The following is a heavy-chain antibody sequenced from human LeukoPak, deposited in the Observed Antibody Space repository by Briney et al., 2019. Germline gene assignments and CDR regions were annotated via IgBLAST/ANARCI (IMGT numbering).Heavy chain of an antibody. CDR3: AKTYYYGSGHYFDY. Sequence: GGALRLSCAVSGFTFSSYGMHWVRQAPGKGLEWMAVISYDGTNKYYADSVKGLFTISRDNSKNTLYLQMNSLRAEDTAVYYCAKTYYYGSGHYFDYWGQGTLVTVSS. J-gene: IGHJ4*02. CDR1: GFTFSSYG. V-gene: IGHV3-30*18. D-gene: IGHD3-10*01. CDR2: ISYDGTNK.